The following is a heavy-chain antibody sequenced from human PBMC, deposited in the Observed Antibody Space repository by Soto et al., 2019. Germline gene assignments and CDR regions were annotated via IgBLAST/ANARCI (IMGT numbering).Heavy chain of an antibody. V-gene: IGHV4-59*01. CDR2: IYHSGTT. J-gene: IGHJ5*02. CDR3: AREYLRWFDP. D-gene: IGHD3-9*01. Sequence: SETLSLTCTVSGASFTAYYWSWSRQPPGKGLEWIGYIYHSGTTTYNPSLKSRVTMSIDTSKNQVSLRLSSVTAADTAVYYCAREYLRWFDPWGQGTLVTVSS. CDR1: GASFTAYY.